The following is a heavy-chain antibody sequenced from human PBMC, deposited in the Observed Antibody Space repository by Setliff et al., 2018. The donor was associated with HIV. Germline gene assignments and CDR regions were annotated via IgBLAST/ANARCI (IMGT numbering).Heavy chain of an antibody. CDR2: IIPIFGTP. CDR3: ARVSFGITGTTGWFDP. Sequence: SVKVSCKASGDTFNSHAISWVRQAPGQGLEWMGGIIPIFGTPNYAQKFKGRLTITADESTSTVYMELSSLRAADTAVYYCARVSFGITGTTGWFDPWGQGTLVTVSS. D-gene: IGHD1-20*01. CDR1: GDTFNSHA. J-gene: IGHJ5*02. V-gene: IGHV1-69*13.